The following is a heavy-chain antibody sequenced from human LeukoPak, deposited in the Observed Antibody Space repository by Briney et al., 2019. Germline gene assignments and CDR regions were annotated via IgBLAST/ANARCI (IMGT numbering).Heavy chain of an antibody. J-gene: IGHJ4*02. D-gene: IGHD4-17*01. V-gene: IGHV3-7*01. CDR1: GFTFSSDW. CDR2: INEDGSEK. CDR3: ARESDYGDYVGY. Sequence: GGSLRLSCAASGFTFSSDWMSWVRQAPGKGLEWVANINEDGSEKHYVDPVKGRFTISRDNAKNSLYLQMNSLRAEDTAVYYCARESDYGDYVGYWGQGTLVTVSS.